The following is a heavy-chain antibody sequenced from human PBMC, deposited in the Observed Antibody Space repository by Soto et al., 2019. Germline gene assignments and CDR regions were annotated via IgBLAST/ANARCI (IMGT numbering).Heavy chain of an antibody. CDR3: ATGIIAGRNY. CDR1: GSTFSSYN. J-gene: IGHJ4*02. V-gene: IGHV3-48*02. D-gene: IGHD6-6*01. Sequence: PGGSLRLSCTASGSTFSSYNMHWVRRAPGKGLENLSYISKSGTTYYADSVKGRFTISRDNAKTSVFLQMNSLRDEDTAVYYCATGIIAGRNYWGPGTLVTVSS. CDR2: ISKSGTT.